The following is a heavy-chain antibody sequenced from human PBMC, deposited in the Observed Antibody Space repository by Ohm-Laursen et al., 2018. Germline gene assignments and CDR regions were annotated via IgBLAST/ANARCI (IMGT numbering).Heavy chain of an antibody. V-gene: IGHV4-59*01. CDR1: GGSISSYY. D-gene: IGHD5-18*01. CDR2: IYYSGST. J-gene: IGHJ4*02. Sequence: GTLSLTCTVSGGSISSYYWSWIRQPPGKGLEWIGYIYYSGSTNYNPSLKSRVTISVDTSKNQFSLKLSSVTAADTAVYYCARKGYSYGLYFDYWGQGTLVTVSS. CDR3: ARKGYSYGLYFDY.